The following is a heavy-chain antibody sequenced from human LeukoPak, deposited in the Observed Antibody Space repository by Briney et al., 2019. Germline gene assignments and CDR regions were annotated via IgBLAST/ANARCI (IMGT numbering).Heavy chain of an antibody. Sequence: PGGSLRLSCAASGFTFSDYYMSWIRQAPGKGLEWVSYISSSGSTIYYADSVKGRFAISRDSSKNTLYLQMNSLRAEDTAVYYCAKGSGYYSRDAFDIWGQGTMVTVSS. D-gene: IGHD3-22*01. V-gene: IGHV3-11*01. CDR3: AKGSGYYSRDAFDI. CDR1: GFTFSDYY. CDR2: ISSSGSTI. J-gene: IGHJ3*02.